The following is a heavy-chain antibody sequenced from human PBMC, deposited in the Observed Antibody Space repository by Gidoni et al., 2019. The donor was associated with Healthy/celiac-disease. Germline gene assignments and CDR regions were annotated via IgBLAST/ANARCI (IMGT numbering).Heavy chain of an antibody. CDR3: ARLFRSGWSDYYMDV. CDR2: ISSSGSTI. Sequence: EVQLVESGGGLVQPGGSLRLPCAASGFTFSSYEMNWVRQAPGKGLEWVSYISSSGSTIYYADSVKGRFTISRDNAKNSLYLQMNSLRAEDTAVYYCARLFRSGWSDYYMDVWGKGTTVTVSS. CDR1: GFTFSSYE. D-gene: IGHD6-19*01. J-gene: IGHJ6*03. V-gene: IGHV3-48*03.